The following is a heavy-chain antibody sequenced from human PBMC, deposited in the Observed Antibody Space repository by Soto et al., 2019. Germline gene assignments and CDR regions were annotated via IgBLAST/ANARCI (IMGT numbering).Heavy chain of an antibody. Sequence: GGSLRLSCAASGFTFSSYAMSWVRQAPGKGLEWVSAISGSGGSTYYADSVKGRFTISRDNSKNTLYLQMNSLRAEDTAVYYCANGRKGNWNYDWFDPWGQGTLVTVSS. V-gene: IGHV3-23*01. CDR1: GFTFSSYA. CDR2: ISGSGGST. J-gene: IGHJ5*02. CDR3: ANGRKGNWNYDWFDP. D-gene: IGHD1-7*01.